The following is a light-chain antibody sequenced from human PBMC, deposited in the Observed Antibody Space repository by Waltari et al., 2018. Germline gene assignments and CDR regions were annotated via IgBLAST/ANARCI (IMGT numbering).Light chain of an antibody. J-gene: IGKJ2*01. CDR1: QTASRSR. V-gene: IGKV3-20*01. CDR2: GAA. CDR3: QQFGSSVLYT. Sequence: EVVFTQSPGTLSLSPGERATLPCRASQTASRSRIAWYLQKPGQAPRLLIYGAAGRATDTPDRFSGGGSGTDFSLTISRVEPEDFAVYDCQQFGSSVLYTFGQGTKLEIK.